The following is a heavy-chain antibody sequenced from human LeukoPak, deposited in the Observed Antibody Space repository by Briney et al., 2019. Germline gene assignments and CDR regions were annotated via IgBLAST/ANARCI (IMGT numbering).Heavy chain of an antibody. Sequence: PGGSLRLSCAASGFTFSSYEMNWVRQAPGKGLEWVSYISSSGSTIYYADSVKGRFTISRDNAKNSLYLQMNSLRAEDTAVYYCARGRIGMTVDDAFDIWGQGTMVTVSS. CDR3: ARGRIGMTVDDAFDI. D-gene: IGHD3-22*01. J-gene: IGHJ3*02. V-gene: IGHV3-48*03. CDR2: ISSSGSTI. CDR1: GFTFSSYE.